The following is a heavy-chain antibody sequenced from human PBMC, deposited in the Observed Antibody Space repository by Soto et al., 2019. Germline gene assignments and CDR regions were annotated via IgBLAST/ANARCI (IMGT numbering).Heavy chain of an antibody. CDR2: INLRGGTT. CDR3: ARGPDDSDVPRWDY. D-gene: IGHD4-17*01. Sequence: QVQLMQSGAEVRKPGASVRLSCETSGYNFNQYYIHWVRQAPGQGLEWMGIINLRGGTTEYAHKFRGRVTVTGYTSTRTAYMELRSLRSDDTAIYFCARGPDDSDVPRWDYWGQGTLVTVSS. J-gene: IGHJ4*02. CDR1: GYNFNQYY. V-gene: IGHV1-46*02.